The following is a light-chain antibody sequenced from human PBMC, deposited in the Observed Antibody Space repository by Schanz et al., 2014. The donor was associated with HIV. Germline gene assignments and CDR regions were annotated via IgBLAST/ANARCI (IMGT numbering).Light chain of an antibody. CDR2: DAS. CDR1: HTVSGDY. J-gene: IGKJ1*01. V-gene: IGKV3-20*01. Sequence: EIVLTQYPGTLSLSPGERATLSCRASHTVSGDYLAWYQQRPGQAPRLLIYDASSRATGIPDRFSGSGSGTDFTLTISRVEPEDYAVYYCQQYGSPPWTFGQGTKVEVK. CDR3: QQYGSPPWT.